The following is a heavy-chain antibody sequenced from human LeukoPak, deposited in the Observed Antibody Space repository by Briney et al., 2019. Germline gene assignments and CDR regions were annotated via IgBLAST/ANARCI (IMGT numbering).Heavy chain of an antibody. CDR1: GDSVSSNGAA. J-gene: IGHJ6*02. V-gene: IGHV6-1*01. CDR3: ARDSSGASSYYSYGMDV. D-gene: IGHD5-12*01. CDR2: PYYRSKWYN. Sequence: PSQTLSLTCAISGDSVSSNGAAWNWIRQSPSRGLEWLGRPYYRSKWYNDYAVSVKSRIAIIPDTSKNQFSLQLKSVTPEDTAVYYCARDSSGASSYYSYGMDVWGQGTTVTVSS.